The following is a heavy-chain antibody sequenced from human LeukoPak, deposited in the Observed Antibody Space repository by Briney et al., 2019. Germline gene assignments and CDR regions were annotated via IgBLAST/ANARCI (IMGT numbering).Heavy chain of an antibody. Sequence: ASVKVSCKASGYTFTGYYMHWVRQAPGQGLEWMGWINPSGGSTTYAQKFQGRVTMTRDTSTSTVYMELSSLRSEDTAVYYCARGITMIRGVISVGAGIGSQPKRYYYYYYMDVWGKGTTVTISS. CDR3: ARGITMIRGVISVGAGIGSQPKRYYYYYYMDV. CDR1: GYTFTGYY. D-gene: IGHD3-10*01. J-gene: IGHJ6*03. V-gene: IGHV1-46*01. CDR2: INPSGGST.